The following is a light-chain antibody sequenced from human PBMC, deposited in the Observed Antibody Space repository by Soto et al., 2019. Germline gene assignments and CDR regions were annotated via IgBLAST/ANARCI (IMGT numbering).Light chain of an antibody. CDR2: DAS. V-gene: IGKV1-5*01. J-gene: IGKJ1*01. CDR1: RSISDW. Sequence: DIQMTQSPSSLSPSVGDRVTITCRASRSISDWLAWYQQKPGKAPELLIFDASNLKSGVSSRFSGSGSGTEFTLTISRLQPDDVATYYCLQYSSHSWTFSQGTKVEIK. CDR3: LQYSSHSWT.